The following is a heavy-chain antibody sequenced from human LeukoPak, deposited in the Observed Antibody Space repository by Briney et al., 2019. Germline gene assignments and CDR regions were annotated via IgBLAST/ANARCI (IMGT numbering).Heavy chain of an antibody. CDR1: GFTFISYG. CDR3: AKDFISIAAAGSVDY. D-gene: IGHD6-13*01. V-gene: IGHV3-30*18. Sequence: PGGSLRLSCAASGFTFISYGMHWVRQAPGKGLEWVAVISYDGSNKYYADSVKGRFTISRDNSKNTLYLQMNSLRAEDTAVYYCAKDFISIAAAGSVDYWGQGTLVTVSS. J-gene: IGHJ4*02. CDR2: ISYDGSNK.